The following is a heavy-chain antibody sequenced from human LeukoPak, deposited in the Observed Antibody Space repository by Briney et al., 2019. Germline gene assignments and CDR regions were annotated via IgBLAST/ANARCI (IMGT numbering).Heavy chain of an antibody. D-gene: IGHD3-9*01. V-gene: IGHV4-4*07. J-gene: IGHJ4*02. Sequence: SETLSLTCTVSGGSINNYYWSWIRQPAGKGLEWNGRIYTRGSTNYNPSLKSRVTMSVDTSKNQFSLKLSSVTAADTAVYYCARQQRGGILRYCDLLSRRGAFDYGGQGTLVTVSS. CDR3: ARQQRGGILRYCDLLSRRGAFDY. CDR1: GGSINNYY. CDR2: IYTRGST.